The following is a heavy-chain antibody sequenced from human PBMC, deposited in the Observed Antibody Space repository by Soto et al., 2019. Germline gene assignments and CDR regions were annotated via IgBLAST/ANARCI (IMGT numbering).Heavy chain of an antibody. CDR1: GGSISSGGYY. Sequence: QVQLQESGPGLVKPSQTLSLTCTISGGSISSGGYYWSWIRQHPGKGLEWIGYIYYSGSTYYNPSLKSRVTISVDMSKNQFSLKLSSVTAADTAVYYCARGGGYCSSTSCPHDAFDIWGQGTMVTVSS. V-gene: IGHV4-31*03. J-gene: IGHJ3*02. D-gene: IGHD2-2*03. CDR2: IYYSGST. CDR3: ARGGGYCSSTSCPHDAFDI.